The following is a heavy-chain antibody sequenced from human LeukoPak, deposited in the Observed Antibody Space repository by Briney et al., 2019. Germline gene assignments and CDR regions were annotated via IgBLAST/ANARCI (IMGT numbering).Heavy chain of an antibody. CDR1: GFTFSSYW. CDR2: IEKDGSQK. Sequence: GGSLRLSCVTSGFTFSSYWISWVRQAPGKGLEWVANIEKDGSQKYYVDSVKGRFTISRDNAKNSVYLQMNSLSVEDTAVYHCARYEVTPDAGFDYWGQGALVTVSS. CDR3: ARYEVTPDAGFDY. D-gene: IGHD4-23*01. J-gene: IGHJ4*02. V-gene: IGHV3-7*01.